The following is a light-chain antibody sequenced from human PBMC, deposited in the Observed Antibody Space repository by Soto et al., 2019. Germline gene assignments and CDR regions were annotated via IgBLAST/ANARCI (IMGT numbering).Light chain of an antibody. CDR3: SSYTSSNTEV. Sequence: QSVLPQPASVSGSPGQSITISCTGTSSDVGAYNYVSWYQHHPGKAPKLIIYDVTDRPSGVSNRFSASKSGNTASLTISGLQAEDEADYYCSSYTSSNTEVFGTGTKVTVL. V-gene: IGLV2-14*03. CDR1: SSDVGAYNY. CDR2: DVT. J-gene: IGLJ1*01.